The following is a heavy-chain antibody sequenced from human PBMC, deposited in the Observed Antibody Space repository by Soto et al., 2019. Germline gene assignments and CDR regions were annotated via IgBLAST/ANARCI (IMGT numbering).Heavy chain of an antibody. CDR2: IYYSGST. CDR1: GGSISSGGYY. D-gene: IGHD6-25*01. Sequence: PSETLSLTCTVSGGSISSGGYYWSWIRQHPGKGLEWIGYIYYSGSTYYNPSLKSRVTISVDTSKNQFSLKLSSVTAADTAVYYCARARKWGRLIRNYYFDYWGQGTLVTVSS. CDR3: ARARKWGRLIRNYYFDY. J-gene: IGHJ4*02. V-gene: IGHV4-31*03.